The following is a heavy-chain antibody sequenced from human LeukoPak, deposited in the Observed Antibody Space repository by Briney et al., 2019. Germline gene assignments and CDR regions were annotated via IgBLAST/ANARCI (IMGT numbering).Heavy chain of an antibody. Sequence: GSLRLSCAASGFTFSSYSMNWVRQAPGKGLEWVSSISSSSSYIYYADSVKGRITISRDNAKNSLYLQMNSLRAEDTAVYYCARTYDILTGYKGMDDWGQGTTVTVSS. CDR1: GFTFSSYS. D-gene: IGHD3-9*01. J-gene: IGHJ6*02. V-gene: IGHV3-21*01. CDR3: ARTYDILTGYKGMDD. CDR2: ISSSSSYI.